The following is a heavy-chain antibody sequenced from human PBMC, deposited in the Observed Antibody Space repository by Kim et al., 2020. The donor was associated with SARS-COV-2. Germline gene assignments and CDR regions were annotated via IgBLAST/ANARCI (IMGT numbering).Heavy chain of an antibody. Sequence: GGSLRLSCAASGFTFSSYEMNWVRQAPGKGLEWVSYISSSGSTIYYADSVKGRFTISRDNAKNSLYLQMNSLRAEDTAVYYCARETRGGLVLDYWGQEPWSPSPQ. D-gene: IGHD6-19*01. J-gene: IGHJ4*01. CDR1: GFTFSSYE. V-gene: IGHV3-48*03. CDR3: ARETRGGLVLDY. CDR2: ISSSGSTI.